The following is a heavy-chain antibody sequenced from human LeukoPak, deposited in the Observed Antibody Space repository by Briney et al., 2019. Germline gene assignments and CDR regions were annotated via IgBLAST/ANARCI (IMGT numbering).Heavy chain of an antibody. D-gene: IGHD3-16*01. CDR1: GFTFSSYA. Sequence: GGSLRLSCAASGFTFSSYAMSWVRQAPGKGLEWVSTLSGGGGDTYHADSVKARFTISRDNSMNTLYLQMNSLRAEDTAVYYCAKDVGGTALGGGYFDYWGQGTLVTVSS. CDR2: LSGGGGDT. J-gene: IGHJ4*02. CDR3: AKDVGGTALGGGYFDY. V-gene: IGHV3-23*01.